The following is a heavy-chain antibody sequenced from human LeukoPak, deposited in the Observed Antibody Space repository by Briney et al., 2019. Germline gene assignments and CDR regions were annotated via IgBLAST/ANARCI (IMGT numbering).Heavy chain of an antibody. J-gene: IGHJ4*02. V-gene: IGHV3-33*08. CDR1: GFTFSSYG. Sequence: GGSLRLSCAASGFTFSSYGMHWVRQAPGKGLEWVAVIWYDGSNKYYADSVKGRFTISRDNSQNTLFLQMNSLRAEDTAVYYCARGVTTFDYWGQGTLVTASS. D-gene: IGHD4-17*01. CDR2: IWYDGSNK. CDR3: ARGVTTFDY.